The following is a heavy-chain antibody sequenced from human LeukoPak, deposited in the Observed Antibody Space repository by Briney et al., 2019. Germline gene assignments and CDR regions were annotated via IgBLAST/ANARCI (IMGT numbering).Heavy chain of an antibody. Sequence: SETLSLTCTVSGGSISSYYWSWIRQPPGKGLEWIGYIYYSGSTNYNPSLKSRVTISVDTFKNQFSLKLSSVTAADTAVYYCARQRFLELYFDYWGQGTLVTVSS. V-gene: IGHV4-59*08. CDR2: IYYSGST. J-gene: IGHJ4*02. CDR3: ARQRFLELYFDY. CDR1: GGSISSYY. D-gene: IGHD3-3*01.